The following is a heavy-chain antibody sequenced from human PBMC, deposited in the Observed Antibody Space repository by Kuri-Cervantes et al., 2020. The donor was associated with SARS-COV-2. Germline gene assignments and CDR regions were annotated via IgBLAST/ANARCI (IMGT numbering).Heavy chain of an antibody. V-gene: IGHV1-3*02. D-gene: IGHD3-3*01. CDR3: ARDGRFLRWFYPTRPHLDY. CDR2: SNAGNGNT. CDR1: GYTFIRYA. J-gene: IGHJ4*02. Sequence: AVNVSCKSSGYTFIRYAMHWVRQAPRQRLEWMGWSNAGNGNTKYSQEFQGRVTITRDTSASTAYMELSSLRSEDTAVYYCARDGRFLRWFYPTRPHLDYWGQGAMVTVSS.